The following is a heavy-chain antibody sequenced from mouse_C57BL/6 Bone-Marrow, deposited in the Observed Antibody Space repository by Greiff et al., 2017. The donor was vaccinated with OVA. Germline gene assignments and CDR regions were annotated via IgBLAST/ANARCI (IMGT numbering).Heavy chain of an antibody. J-gene: IGHJ3*01. V-gene: IGHV5-9-1*02. CDR1: GFTFSSYA. Sequence: EVKLMESGEGLVKPGGSLKLSCAASGFTFSSYAMSWVRQTPEKRLEWVAYISSGGDYIYYADTVKGRFTISRDNARNTLYLQMSSLKSEDTAMYYCTRSPTGTPFAYWGQGTLVTVSA. CDR2: ISSGGDYI. D-gene: IGHD4-1*02. CDR3: TRSPTGTPFAY.